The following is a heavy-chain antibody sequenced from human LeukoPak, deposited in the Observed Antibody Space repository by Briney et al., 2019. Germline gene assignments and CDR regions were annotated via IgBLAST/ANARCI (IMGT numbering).Heavy chain of an antibody. CDR3: ERGQDLRGYSYGDFDY. Sequence: GGSLRLSCAASGFTFSSYSMNWVRQAPGKGLEWVSSISSSSSYIYYADSVKGRFTISRDNAKNSLYLQMNSLRAEDTAVYYRERGQDLRGYSYGDFDYWGQGTLVTVSS. D-gene: IGHD5-18*01. J-gene: IGHJ4*02. V-gene: IGHV3-21*01. CDR2: ISSSSSYI. CDR1: GFTFSSYS.